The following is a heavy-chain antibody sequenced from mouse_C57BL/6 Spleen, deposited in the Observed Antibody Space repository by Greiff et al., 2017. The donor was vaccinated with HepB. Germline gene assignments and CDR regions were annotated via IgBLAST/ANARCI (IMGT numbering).Heavy chain of an antibody. J-gene: IGHJ4*01. CDR3: ASSITTVLDY. Sequence: QVQLKESGAELVRPGTSVKVSCKASGYAFTNYLIEWVKQRPGQGLEWIGVINPGSGGTNYNEKFKGKATLTADKSSSTAYMQLSSLTSEDSAVYFCASSITTVLDYLGQGTSVTVSS. D-gene: IGHD1-1*01. CDR2: INPGSGGT. V-gene: IGHV1-54*01. CDR1: GYAFTNYL.